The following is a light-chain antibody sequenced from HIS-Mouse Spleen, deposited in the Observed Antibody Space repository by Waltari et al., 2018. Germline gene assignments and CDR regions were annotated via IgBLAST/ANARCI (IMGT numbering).Light chain of an antibody. V-gene: IGLV3-19*01. CDR1: SLRSYY. CDR2: GKN. Sequence: SSELTQDPAVSVALGPTVRITCQGDSLRSYYASWYQQKPGQAPVLVIYGKNNRPSGVPDRFSGSRSGHTSSLTIAVAQAEDEADYYCNSRDSSGNHLSVFGTGTKVTVL. CDR3: NSRDSSGNHLSV. J-gene: IGLJ1*01.